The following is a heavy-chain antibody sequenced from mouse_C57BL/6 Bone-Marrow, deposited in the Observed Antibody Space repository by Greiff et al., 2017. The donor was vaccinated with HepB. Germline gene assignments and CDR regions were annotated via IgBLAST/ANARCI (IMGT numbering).Heavy chain of an antibody. CDR2: IYPGSGNT. CDR3: GGLRRYWYFDV. Sequence: VQLQQSGPELVKPGASVKISCKASGYSFTSYYIHWVKQRPGQGLEWIGWIYPGSGNTKYNEKFKGKATLTADTSSSTAYMQLSSLTSEDSAVYYCGGLRRYWYFDVWGTGTTVTVSS. D-gene: IGHD2-4*01. J-gene: IGHJ1*03. CDR1: GYSFTSYY. V-gene: IGHV1-66*01.